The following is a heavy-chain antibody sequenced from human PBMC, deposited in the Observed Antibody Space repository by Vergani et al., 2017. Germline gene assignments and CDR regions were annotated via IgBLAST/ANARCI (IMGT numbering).Heavy chain of an antibody. Sequence: QVQLVQSGAEVKKPGASVKVSCKASGYTFTDYFMHWVRQAPGQGLEWMGWINPNSGGTNYAQKFQGRVTMTRDTSISTAYMELSNLRSDDTAGYYCARVGTSSNRDYCDYWGKGTLGTVSS. D-gene: IGHD2-2*01. J-gene: IGHJ4*02. CDR3: ARVGTSSNRDYCDY. CDR1: GYTFTDYF. CDR2: INPNSGGT. V-gene: IGHV1-2*02.